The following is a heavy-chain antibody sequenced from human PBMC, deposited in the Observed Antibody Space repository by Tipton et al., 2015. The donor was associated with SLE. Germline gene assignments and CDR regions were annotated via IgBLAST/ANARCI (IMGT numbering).Heavy chain of an antibody. J-gene: IGHJ4*02. D-gene: IGHD2-15*01. CDR2: VNPNGDTT. CDR1: GYTIVNHY. CDR3: ARDGANCTGGSCYPDY. V-gene: IGHV1-46*01. Sequence: QLVQSGAEVKKPGASVKISCKASGYTIVNHYMHWVRQAPGQGLEWMGLVNPNGDTTVDAQKFQGRISMTRDTSTSTVYMELSSLRFEDTATYFCARDGANCTGGSCYPDYWGQGTLVTVSS.